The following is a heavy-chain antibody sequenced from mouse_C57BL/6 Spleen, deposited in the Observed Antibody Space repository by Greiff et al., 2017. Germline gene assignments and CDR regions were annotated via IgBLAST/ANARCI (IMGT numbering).Heavy chain of an antibody. J-gene: IGHJ2*01. D-gene: IGHD2-4*01. CDR2: IDPNSGGT. V-gene: IGHV1-72*01. CDR3: ARSDDYDLPFDY. Sequence: QVQLQQPGAELVKPGASVKLSCKASGYTFTSYWMHWVKQRPGRGLEWIGRIDPNSGGTKYNEKFKSKATLTVDKPSSTAYIQLSSLTSEDSAVYYCARSDDYDLPFDYWGQGTTLTVSS. CDR1: GYTFTSYW.